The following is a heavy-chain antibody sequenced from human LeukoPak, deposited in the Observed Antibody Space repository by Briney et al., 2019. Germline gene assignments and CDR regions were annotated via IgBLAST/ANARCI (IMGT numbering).Heavy chain of an antibody. D-gene: IGHD3-10*01. CDR2: IIPIFGTA. V-gene: IGHV1-69*05. J-gene: IGHJ3*02. Sequence: SVKVSCKASGGTFSSYAISWVRQAPGQGLEWMGGIIPIFGTANYAQKFQGRVTITTDESTSTAYMELSSLRSEDTAVYYCARDRRSHYYGSGTYYPDAFDIWGQGTMVTVSS. CDR1: GGTFSSYA. CDR3: ARDRRSHYYGSGTYYPDAFDI.